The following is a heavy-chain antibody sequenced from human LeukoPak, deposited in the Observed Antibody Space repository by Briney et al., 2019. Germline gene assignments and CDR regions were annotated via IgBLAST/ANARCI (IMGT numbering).Heavy chain of an antibody. J-gene: IGHJ3*02. CDR3: ARGYYYDSSASFDI. Sequence: GGSLRLSCAASGFTFSSYGMHWVRQAPGKGLEWVAFIRYDGSNKYYADSVKGRFTISRDNSKNTLYLQMNSLRAEDTAVYYCARGYYYDSSASFDIWGQGTMVTVSS. D-gene: IGHD3-22*01. CDR1: GFTFSSYG. V-gene: IGHV3-30*02. CDR2: IRYDGSNK.